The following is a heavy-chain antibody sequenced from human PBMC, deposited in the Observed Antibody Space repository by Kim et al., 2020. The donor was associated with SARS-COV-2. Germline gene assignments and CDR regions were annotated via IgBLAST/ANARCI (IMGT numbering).Heavy chain of an antibody. J-gene: IGHJ4*02. Sequence: YYVDYVKGRFTISRDNAKNSLYLQMNSLRAEDTAVYYCARALTGSSARVYWGQGTLVTVSS. CDR3: ARALTGSSARVY. D-gene: IGHD3-9*01. V-gene: IGHV3-7*03.